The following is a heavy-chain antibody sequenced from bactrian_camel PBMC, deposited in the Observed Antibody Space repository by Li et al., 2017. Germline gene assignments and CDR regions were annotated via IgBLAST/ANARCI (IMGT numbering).Heavy chain of an antibody. V-gene: IGHV3S1*01. CDR2: INSGGGTT. J-gene: IGHJ6*01. CDR3: AQTERYYFNS. CDR1: GRPFSSYW. D-gene: IGHD2*01. Sequence: HVQLVESGGGSVQAGGSLTLSCVASGRPFSSYWMYWVRQAPVKGLEWVSAINSGGGTTYYADSVKGRFTISRDDATNTLYLQLNSLKTEDTAMYYCAQTERYYFNSWGQGTQVTVS.